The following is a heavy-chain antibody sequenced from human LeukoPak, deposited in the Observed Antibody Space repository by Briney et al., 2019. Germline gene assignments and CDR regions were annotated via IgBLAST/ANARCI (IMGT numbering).Heavy chain of an antibody. Sequence: GGSLRLSCTASGFTFNNYWMHWVRQAPGKGLVWVSRINTDGSITNYADSVKGRFTISRDNAKNTLFLQMNSLRAEDTAVYYCVRVGKRGWNFDYWGQGALVAVSS. CDR2: INTDGSIT. CDR3: VRVGKRGWNFDY. CDR1: GFTFNNYW. J-gene: IGHJ4*02. V-gene: IGHV3-74*01. D-gene: IGHD1-1*01.